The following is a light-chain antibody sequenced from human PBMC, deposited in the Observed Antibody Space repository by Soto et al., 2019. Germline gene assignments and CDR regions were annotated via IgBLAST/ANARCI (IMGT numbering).Light chain of an antibody. V-gene: IGLV2-14*01. CDR1: ASDVGGYNS. J-gene: IGLJ1*01. Sequence: QSVLTQPASVSGSPGQSITISCTGTASDVGGYNSVSWYQHHPGTAPKLLIYDVRYRPSGVSNRFSGSQSANTASLTISGLQTDHEAEYYCCSYTTSTTYVFGTGTKLTVL. CDR3: CSYTTSTTYV. CDR2: DVR.